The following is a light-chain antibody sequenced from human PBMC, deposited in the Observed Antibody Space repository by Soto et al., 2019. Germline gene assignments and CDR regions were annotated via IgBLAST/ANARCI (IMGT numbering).Light chain of an antibody. CDR1: SSNIGSNY. J-gene: IGLJ2*01. CDR2: RNN. V-gene: IGLV1-47*01. Sequence: QSALTQPPSASGTPGQRVTISCSGSSSNIGSNYVYWYQQLPGTAPKLLIYRNNQRPSGVPDRFSGSKSGTSASLAISGLRSEDEADYYCAAWDDSLSGVVFGVGTKLTVL. CDR3: AAWDDSLSGVV.